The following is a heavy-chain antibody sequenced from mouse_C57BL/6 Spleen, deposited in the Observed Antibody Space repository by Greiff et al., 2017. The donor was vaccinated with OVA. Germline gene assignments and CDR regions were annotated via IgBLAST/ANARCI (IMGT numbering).Heavy chain of an antibody. V-gene: IGHV1-82*01. Sequence: VQLQQSGPELVKPGASVKISCKASGYAFSSSWMNWVKQRPGKGLEWIGRIYPGDGDTNYNGKFKGKATLTADKSSSTAYMQLSSLTSEDSAVYFCARSHYSNWYFDVWGTGTTVTVSS. CDR2: IYPGDGDT. D-gene: IGHD2-5*01. CDR1: GYAFSSSW. CDR3: ARSHYSNWYFDV. J-gene: IGHJ1*03.